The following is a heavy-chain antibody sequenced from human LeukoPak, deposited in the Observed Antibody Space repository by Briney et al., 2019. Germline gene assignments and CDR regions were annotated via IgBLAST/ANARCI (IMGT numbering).Heavy chain of an antibody. CDR2: IYNSGTT. CDR1: GYSINSYY. D-gene: IGHD1-14*01. Sequence: SETLSLTCSVSGYSINSYYWTWIRQPPGKGLEWIGNIYNSGTTKYNPSLKSRVTISVDKSENQFSLRLSSVTAADTAVDYCAGRQMQWDRNRGAFDIWGEGTMVTVFS. CDR3: AGRQMQWDRNRGAFDI. J-gene: IGHJ3*02. V-gene: IGHV4-59*01.